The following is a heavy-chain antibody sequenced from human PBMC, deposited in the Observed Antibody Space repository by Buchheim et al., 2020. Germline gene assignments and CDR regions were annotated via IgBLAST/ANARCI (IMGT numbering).Heavy chain of an antibody. CDR3: AKGMGAGTFYYYYGMDV. CDR2: ISYDGSNK. D-gene: IGHD6-13*01. V-gene: IGHV3-30*18. J-gene: IGHJ6*02. CDR1: GFTFSSYG. Sequence: QVQLVESGGGVVQPGRSLRLSCAASGFTFSSYGMHWVRQAPGKGLEWVAVISYDGSNKYYADSVKGRFTISRDNSKNTLYLQMNSLRAEDTAVYYCAKGMGAGTFYYYYGMDVWGQGTT.